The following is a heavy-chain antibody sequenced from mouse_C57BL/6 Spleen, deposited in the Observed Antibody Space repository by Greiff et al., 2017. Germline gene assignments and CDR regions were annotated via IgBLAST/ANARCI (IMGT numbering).Heavy chain of an antibody. J-gene: IGHJ1*03. CDR3: ARSERDWYFDV. V-gene: IGHV1-64*01. Sequence: QVHVKQSGAELVKPGASVKLSCKASGYTFTSYWMHWVKQRPGQGLEWIGMIHPNSGSTNYNEKFKSKATLTVDKSSSTAYMQLSSLTSEDSADYYCARSERDWYFDVWGTGTTVTVSS. CDR1: GYTFTSYW. CDR2: IHPNSGST.